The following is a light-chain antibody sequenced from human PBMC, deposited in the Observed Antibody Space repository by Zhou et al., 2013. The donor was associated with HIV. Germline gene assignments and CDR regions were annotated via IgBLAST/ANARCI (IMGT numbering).Light chain of an antibody. CDR1: SSDVGFYNY. CDR2: AVS. J-gene: IGLJ1*01. V-gene: IGLV2-14*03. CDR3: STYTNNSPYV. Sequence: QSALTQPASVSGSPGQSITISCTGTSSDVGFYNYVSWYQFQPGKAPKTIISAVSDRASGISNRFSGSKSGNTASLTISGLRAEDEGDYYCSTYTNNSPYVFGTGTKVIVL.